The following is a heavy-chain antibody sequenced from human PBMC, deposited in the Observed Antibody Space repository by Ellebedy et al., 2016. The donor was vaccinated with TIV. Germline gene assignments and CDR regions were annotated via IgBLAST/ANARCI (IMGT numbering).Heavy chain of an antibody. J-gene: IGHJ4*02. Sequence: PGGSLRLSCAASGFTVSSYWMSWVRQAPGKGLEWVANIKQDGSEKYYVDSVKGRFTISRDNAKNSLYLQMNSLRAEDTDVYYCARGYASPNYWGQGTLVTVSS. D-gene: IGHD2-8*01. CDR3: ARGYASPNY. CDR1: GFTVSSYW. V-gene: IGHV3-7*01. CDR2: IKQDGSEK.